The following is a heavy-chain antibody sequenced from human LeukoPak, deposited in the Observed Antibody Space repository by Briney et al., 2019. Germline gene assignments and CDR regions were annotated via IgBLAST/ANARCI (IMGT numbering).Heavy chain of an antibody. CDR1: GGSISSSSYY. CDR3: ARTSIAVAGRNWYFDL. J-gene: IGHJ2*01. CDR2: IYYSGST. Sequence: PSETLSLTCTVSGGSISSSSYYWGWIRQPPGKGLEWIGSIYYSGSTYYNPSLKSRVTISVDTSKNQFSLKLSSVTAADTAVYYCARTSIAVAGRNWYFDLWGRGTLVTVSS. D-gene: IGHD6-19*01. V-gene: IGHV4-39*07.